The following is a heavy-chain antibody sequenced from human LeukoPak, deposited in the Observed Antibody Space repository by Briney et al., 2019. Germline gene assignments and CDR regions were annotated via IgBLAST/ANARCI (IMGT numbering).Heavy chain of an antibody. J-gene: IGHJ4*02. V-gene: IGHV3-33*01. Sequence: GGSLRLSCAASGFSFSSYGMHWVRQAPGKGLEWVAIIWFDGSQKYYADSVKGRFTISRDNSKNTLYLQMNSLRVEDTAVYYCARDLKSALVDYWGQGTLVTVSS. CDR2: IWFDGSQK. CDR3: ARDLKSALVDY. CDR1: GFSFSSYG.